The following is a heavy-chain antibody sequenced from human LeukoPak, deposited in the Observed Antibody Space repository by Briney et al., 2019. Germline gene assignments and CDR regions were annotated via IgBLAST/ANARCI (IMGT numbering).Heavy chain of an antibody. CDR1: GGSISSYY. CDR3: ARDRFSSGYSRWVYFQH. Sequence: PSETPSLTCTVSGGSISSYYWSWIRQPPGKGLEGIGHIYYSGSTNYNPSLKSRVTISVDTSKNQFSLKLSSVNAADTAVYYCARDRFSSGYSRWVYFQHWGQGTLVTVSS. D-gene: IGHD3-22*01. CDR2: IYYSGST. J-gene: IGHJ1*01. V-gene: IGHV4-59*01.